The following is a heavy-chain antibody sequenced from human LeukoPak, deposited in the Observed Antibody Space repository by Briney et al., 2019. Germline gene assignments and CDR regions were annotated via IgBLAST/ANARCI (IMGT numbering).Heavy chain of an antibody. CDR3: AKDHDNGDYYYYFDS. V-gene: IGHV3-23*01. Sequence: GGSLRLSCVASGFSFDTYAMSWVRQPPGKGLEWVSGISDTGRKRHYTDSVKGRFTISRDNSKNTLHLQMNSLRAEDTALYFCAKDHDNGDYYYYFDSWGQRTLVTLSS. D-gene: IGHD2-21*02. J-gene: IGHJ4*02. CDR1: GFSFDTYA. CDR2: ISDTGRKR.